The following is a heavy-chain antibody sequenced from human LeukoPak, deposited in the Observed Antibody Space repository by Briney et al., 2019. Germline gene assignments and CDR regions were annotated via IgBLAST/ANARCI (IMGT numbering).Heavy chain of an antibody. Sequence: GGSLRLSCAASGFTLSSYGMGWVRQAPGKGLEWVSGISGSGGTTYYADSVKGRFTISRDNSKNTLWLQMNSQRAEDTAVYYCAKELGSWGQGTLVTVSS. J-gene: IGHJ4*02. D-gene: IGHD1-26*01. CDR1: GFTLSSYG. CDR2: ISGSGGTT. CDR3: AKELGS. V-gene: IGHV3-23*01.